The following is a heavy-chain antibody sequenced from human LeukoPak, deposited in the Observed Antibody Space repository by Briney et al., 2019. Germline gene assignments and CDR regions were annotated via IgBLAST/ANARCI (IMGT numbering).Heavy chain of an antibody. V-gene: IGHV1-2*02. CDR2: INPDSGDT. CDR1: GYTFSDHY. D-gene: IGHD4-17*01. Sequence: AASVKVSCKASGYTFSDHYLNWVRQAPGQGLEWMGWINPDSGDTNYAQKFQGRVSMTRDTSINTAYMELSRLRSDDTAVHYCARNMDDSGDYHDLFDYWGQGTPVTVSS. J-gene: IGHJ4*02. CDR3: ARNMDDSGDYHDLFDY.